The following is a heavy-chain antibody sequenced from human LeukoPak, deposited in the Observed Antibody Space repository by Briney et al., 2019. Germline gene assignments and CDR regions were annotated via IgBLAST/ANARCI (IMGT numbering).Heavy chain of an antibody. CDR3: AGGVAIFDY. CDR1: GFPFGSYA. V-gene: IGHV3-30*04. CDR2: ISHDGSNK. D-gene: IGHD3-3*01. J-gene: IGHJ4*02. Sequence: GGSLRLSCAASGFPFGSYAIHWVRQAPGKGLEWVAVISHDGSNKYYANSVKGRFTISRDNPKSTLYLLMNSLRPEDTAVYYCAGGVAIFDYWGQGTLVTVSS.